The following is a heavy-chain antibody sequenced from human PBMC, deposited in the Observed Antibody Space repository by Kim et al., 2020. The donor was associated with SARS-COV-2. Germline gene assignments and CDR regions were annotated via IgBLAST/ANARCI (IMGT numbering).Heavy chain of an antibody. Sequence: ASVKVSCKASGYTFTSYYMHWVRQAPGQGLEWMGIINPSGGSTSYAQKFQGRVTMTRDTSTSTVYMELSSLRSEDTAVYYCARDRMMQQLGEMGWFDPWGQGTLVTVSS. CDR2: INPSGGST. V-gene: IGHV1-46*01. CDR3: ARDRMMQQLGEMGWFDP. CDR1: GYTFTSYY. J-gene: IGHJ5*02. D-gene: IGHD6-13*01.